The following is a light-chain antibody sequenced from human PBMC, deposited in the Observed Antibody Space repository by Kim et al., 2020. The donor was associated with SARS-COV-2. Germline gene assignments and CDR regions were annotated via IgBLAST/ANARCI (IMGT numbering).Light chain of an antibody. V-gene: IGKV1-33*01. CDR3: QHHRT. CDR1: HDISKF. J-gene: IGKJ2*01. Sequence: GDRVTITCQASHDISKFLNWYQQKPGKAPKRLIYDASKLEPGASSRFSGSGSGTDFSFTISSLQPDDIATYYCQHHRTFGQGTKLEI. CDR2: DAS.